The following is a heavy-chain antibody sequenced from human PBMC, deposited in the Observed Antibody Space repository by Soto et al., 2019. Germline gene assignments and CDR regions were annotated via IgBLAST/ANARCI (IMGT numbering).Heavy chain of an antibody. J-gene: IGHJ5*02. D-gene: IGHD3-22*01. V-gene: IGHV4-31*11. CDR1: GGSITSGAYY. CDR2: IHYSGRT. CDR3: ARYYFASRGYSNWFPP. Sequence: PSETLSLTCAVSGGSITSGAYYWTWIRQHPGKGLEWIAYIHYSGRTYYNPSLKSRVTISVDTSNNQFSLKLSSVTAADTAVYYCARYYFASRGYSNWFPPWGQGTLVTV.